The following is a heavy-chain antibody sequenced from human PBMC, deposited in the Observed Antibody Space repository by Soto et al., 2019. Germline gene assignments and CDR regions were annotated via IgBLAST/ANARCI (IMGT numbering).Heavy chain of an antibody. J-gene: IGHJ6*02. CDR2: IYYSGST. CDR1: GGSISSGGYY. V-gene: IGHV4-31*03. D-gene: IGHD3-10*01. CDR3: AREHGSGSYTAYYYYYGMDV. Sequence: QVQLQESGPGLVKPSQTLSLTCTVSGGSISSGGYYWSWIRQHPGKGLEWIGYIYYSGSTYYNPSPKSRVTISVDTSKNQFSLKLSSVTAADTAVYYCAREHGSGSYTAYYYYYGMDVWGQGTTVTVSS.